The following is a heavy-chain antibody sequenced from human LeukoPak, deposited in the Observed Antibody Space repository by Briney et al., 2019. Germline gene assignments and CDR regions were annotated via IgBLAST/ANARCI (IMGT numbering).Heavy chain of an antibody. CDR3: AKGFHTAMVYYFDY. J-gene: IGHJ4*02. CDR2: ISWNSGSI. V-gene: IGHV3-9*01. Sequence: GRSLRLSCAASGFTFDDYAMHWVRQAPGKGLEWVSGISWNSGSIGYADSVKGRFTISRDNAKNSLYLQMNSLRAEDTALYYCAKGFHTAMVYYFDYWGQGTLVTVSS. CDR1: GFTFDDYA. D-gene: IGHD5-18*01.